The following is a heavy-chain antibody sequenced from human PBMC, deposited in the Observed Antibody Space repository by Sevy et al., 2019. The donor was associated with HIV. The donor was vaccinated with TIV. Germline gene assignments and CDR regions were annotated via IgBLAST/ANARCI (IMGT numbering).Heavy chain of an antibody. CDR3: TYYYDSRDFDY. D-gene: IGHD3-22*01. Sequence: GGSLRLSCAASGFTFSNAWMSWVRQAPGKGLEWVGRIKSKTDGGTTDYAAPVKGRSTISRDDSKNTLYLQMNSLKTEDTAVYYCTYYYDSRDFDYWGQGTLVTVSS. J-gene: IGHJ4*02. V-gene: IGHV3-15*01. CDR1: GFTFSNAW. CDR2: IKSKTDGGTT.